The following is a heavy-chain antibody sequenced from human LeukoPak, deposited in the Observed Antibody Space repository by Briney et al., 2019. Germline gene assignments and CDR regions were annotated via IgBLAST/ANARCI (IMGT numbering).Heavy chain of an antibody. CDR2: ISSSGSTI. D-gene: IGHD6-13*01. CDR3: ARYYSASSSSRFDY. Sequence: GGSLRLSCAASGFPFSDYYMSWIRHAPGKGLEWGSYISSSGSTIKYADSVKGRFTISRDNAKNSLYLQMNSLRAEDTAVYYCARYYSASSSSRFDYWGQGTLVTVSS. CDR1: GFPFSDYY. J-gene: IGHJ4*02. V-gene: IGHV3-11*01.